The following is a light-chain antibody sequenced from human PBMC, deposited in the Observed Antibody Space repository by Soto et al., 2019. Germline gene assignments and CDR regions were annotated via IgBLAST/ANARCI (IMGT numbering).Light chain of an antibody. CDR2: AAS. J-gene: IGKJ2*01. CDR3: QHLNDYRYT. Sequence: DIQLTQSPSFLSASVGDRVTITCRASQAISSSLAWYQLNPGKAPKLLIYAASTLQNGVPSSFSDSGSGTEFTLTISSLQPEDFATYYCQHLNDYRYTFGQGTKVEIK. V-gene: IGKV1-9*01. CDR1: QAISSS.